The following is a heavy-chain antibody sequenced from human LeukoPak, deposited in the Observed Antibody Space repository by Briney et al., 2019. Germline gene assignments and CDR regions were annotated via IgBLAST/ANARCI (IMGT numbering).Heavy chain of an antibody. D-gene: IGHD3-16*01. V-gene: IGHV4-34*01. CDR3: ARVYSFGLEALPRRNWFDP. Sequence: SETLPLTCNVSVGSFHGYYWSWIRQTPEKGLEWIGEINDSGITNFNPSLKSRITMSVDTSKKQFSLILRSVTAADTALFYCARVYSFGLEALPRRNWFDPWGQGTRVIVSS. J-gene: IGHJ5*02. CDR2: INDSGIT. CDR1: VGSFHGYY.